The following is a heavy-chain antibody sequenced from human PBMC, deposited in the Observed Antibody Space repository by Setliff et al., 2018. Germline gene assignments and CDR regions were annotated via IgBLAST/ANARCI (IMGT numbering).Heavy chain of an antibody. V-gene: IGHV1-46*02. CDR3: ARGGMAAAGRKGVFEH. CDR2: INTGGGSA. CDR1: GYTFKSYG. D-gene: IGHD6-13*01. Sequence: EGPVKVSCKASGYTFKSYGINWMRQAPGQGPEWMGIINTGGGSASYAEKFEGRVTMTSDTSARKVYMEVNILRSDDTAMYYCARGGMAAAGRKGVFEHWGQGTLVTVSS. J-gene: IGHJ4*02.